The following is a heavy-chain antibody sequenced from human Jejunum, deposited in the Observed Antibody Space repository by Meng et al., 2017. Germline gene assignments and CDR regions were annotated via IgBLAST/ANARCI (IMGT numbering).Heavy chain of an antibody. Sequence: GESLKISCAASGFTFSTYALSGVRQAPGRGLEWVSGISVSADSTYYADSVKGRFIISRDNSKSTVFLYVNNVRAEDTAIYYCAKSQTGTTTNWYFDLWGRGTPVTVSS. CDR1: GFTFSTYA. CDR2: ISVSADST. D-gene: IGHD1-7*01. J-gene: IGHJ2*01. V-gene: IGHV3-23*01. CDR3: AKSQTGTTTNWYFDL.